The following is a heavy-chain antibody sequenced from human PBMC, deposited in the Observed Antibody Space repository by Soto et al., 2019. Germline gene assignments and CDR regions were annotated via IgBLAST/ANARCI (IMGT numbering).Heavy chain of an antibody. V-gene: IGHV4-59*01. Sequence: PSATQCLTCTVSGGSISTSDWSWIRQPPGKGLEWIGYIHESGKTNYNPSLKSRVATSVDTSKNQFSLRLSSVTAADTAIYYCARGSGYTAIDFWGQGTLVTVSS. CDR1: GGSISTSD. CDR3: ARGSGYTAIDF. J-gene: IGHJ4*01. D-gene: IGHD3-22*01. CDR2: IHESGKT.